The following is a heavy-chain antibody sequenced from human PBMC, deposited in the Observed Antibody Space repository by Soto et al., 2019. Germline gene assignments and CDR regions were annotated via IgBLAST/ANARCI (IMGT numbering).Heavy chain of an antibody. D-gene: IGHD6-13*01. CDR2: ISGSGGST. CDR3: ATWVAAAGTGFDY. CDR1: GFTFSSYA. Sequence: EVQLLESGGGLVQPGGSLRLSCAASGFTFSSYAMSWVRQAPGKGLEWVSAISGSGGSTYYADSVKGRFTISRDNSKNTLDLQMNRLRAEDTAVYYCATWVAAAGTGFDYWGQGTLVTVSS. V-gene: IGHV3-23*01. J-gene: IGHJ4*02.